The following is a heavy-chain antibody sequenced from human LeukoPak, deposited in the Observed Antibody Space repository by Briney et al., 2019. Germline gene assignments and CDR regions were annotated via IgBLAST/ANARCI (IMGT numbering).Heavy chain of an antibody. D-gene: IGHD3-9*01. V-gene: IGHV1-18*01. Sequence: GASVKVSCKASGGTFSSYGISWVRQAPGQGLEWMGWISAYNGNTNYAQKLQGRVTMTTDTSTSTAYMELRSLRSDDTAVYYCARVMYYDILTGYDLNWFDPWGQGTLVTVSS. CDR2: ISAYNGNT. CDR1: GGTFSSYG. J-gene: IGHJ5*02. CDR3: ARVMYYDILTGYDLNWFDP.